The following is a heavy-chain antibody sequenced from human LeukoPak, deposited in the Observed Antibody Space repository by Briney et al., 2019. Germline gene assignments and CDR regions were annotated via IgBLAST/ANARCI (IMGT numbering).Heavy chain of an antibody. Sequence: SETLSLTCTVSGGSISSGGYYWSWIRQHPGKGLEWIGYIYYSGSTYYNPSLKSRVTISVDTSKNQFSLKLSSVTAADTAVYYCARDRSCSGGSCYYWFDPWGQGTLVTVSS. V-gene: IGHV4-31*03. D-gene: IGHD2-15*01. CDR1: GGSISSGGYY. CDR2: IYYSGST. CDR3: ARDRSCSGGSCYYWFDP. J-gene: IGHJ5*02.